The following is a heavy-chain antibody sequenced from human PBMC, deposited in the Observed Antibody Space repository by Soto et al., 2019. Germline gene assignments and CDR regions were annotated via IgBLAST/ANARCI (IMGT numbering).Heavy chain of an antibody. CDR1: GFTFSSYA. D-gene: IGHD2-2*01. CDR3: ARVRSTRNIGYYYYGMDV. Sequence: QVQLVESGGGVVQPGKSLRLSCVASGFTFSSYAMHWVRQAPGKGLEWVAVISYDGSDKYYADSVKGRFTISRDNSKNTLYLQMNSLRAEDTAVFYCARVRSTRNIGYYYYGMDVWGQGTTVTVSS. V-gene: IGHV3-30-3*01. J-gene: IGHJ6*02. CDR2: ISYDGSDK.